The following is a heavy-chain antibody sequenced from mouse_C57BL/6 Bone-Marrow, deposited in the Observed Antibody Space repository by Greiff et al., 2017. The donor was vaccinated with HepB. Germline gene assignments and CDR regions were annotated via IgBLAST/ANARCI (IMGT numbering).Heavy chain of an antibody. CDR1: GFSFNTYA. Sequence: EVQVVESGGGLVQPKGSLKLSCAASGFSFNTYAMNWVRQAPGKGLEWVARIRSKSNNYATYYADSVKDRFTISRDDSENMLYLQINNLKTEDTAMYSCVRHKSTMVYDYWGQGTSVTVSS. CDR3: VRHKSTMVYDY. CDR2: IRSKSNNYAT. V-gene: IGHV10-1*01. D-gene: IGHD2-1*01. J-gene: IGHJ4*01.